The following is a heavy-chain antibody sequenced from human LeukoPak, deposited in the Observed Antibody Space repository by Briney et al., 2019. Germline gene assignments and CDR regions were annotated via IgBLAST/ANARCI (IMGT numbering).Heavy chain of an antibody. D-gene: IGHD2-21*01. CDR2: ISGSGGST. CDR1: GFTFSSYA. Sequence: GGSLRLSCAASGFTFSSYAMSWVRQAPGKGLEWVSAISGSGGSTYDADSVKGRFTISRDNSKNTLYLQMNSLRAEDTAVYYCAKDPGRWLWSLNWFDPWGQGTLVTVSS. V-gene: IGHV3-23*01. CDR3: AKDPGRWLWSLNWFDP. J-gene: IGHJ5*02.